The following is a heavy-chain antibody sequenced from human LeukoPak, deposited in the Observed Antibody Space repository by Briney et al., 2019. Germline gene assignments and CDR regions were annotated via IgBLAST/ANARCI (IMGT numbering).Heavy chain of an antibody. J-gene: IGHJ6*03. CDR2: IYHSGSA. CDR1: GGSISSNNW. D-gene: IGHD4-17*01. V-gene: IGHV4-4*02. Sequence: PSETLSLTCGVSGGSISSNNWWSWVRQPPGQGLEWIGEIYHSGSANYNPSLKSRVTISVDKSKNQLSLKLISVTAADTAVYYCARDLKIYGDELADYYYYYMDVWGKGTTVIISS. CDR3: ARDLKIYGDELADYYYYYMDV.